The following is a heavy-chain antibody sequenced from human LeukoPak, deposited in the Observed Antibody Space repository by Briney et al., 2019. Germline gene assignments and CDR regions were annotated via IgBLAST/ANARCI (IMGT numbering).Heavy chain of an antibody. Sequence: SETLSLTCTVSGGSISGQYWSWIRQPPGKGLEWIGEIYYSGGTKYNPSLERRVTISLDTSKNQFSLRLTSMTTADTAVYYCATMMYGSGNYYNSDYWGQGTLVTVSS. D-gene: IGHD3-10*01. V-gene: IGHV4-59*11. CDR1: GGSISGQY. CDR2: IYYSGGT. CDR3: ATMMYGSGNYYNSDY. J-gene: IGHJ4*02.